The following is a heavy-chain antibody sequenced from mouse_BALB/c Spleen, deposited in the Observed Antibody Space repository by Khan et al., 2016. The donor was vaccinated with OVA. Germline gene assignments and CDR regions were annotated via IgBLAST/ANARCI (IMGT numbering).Heavy chain of an antibody. Sequence: VQLKQSGPGLVAPSQSLSITCTISGFSLTNYGVHWVRQPSGKGLEWLVVIWSDGSATYNSALKSRLSISKDNSKNPVFLKMNSLQTDDTAMYYCARQPYYHYYIMDYWGQGTSVTVAS. CDR2: IWSDGSA. D-gene: IGHD2-10*01. V-gene: IGHV2-6-1*01. CDR1: GFSLTNYG. J-gene: IGHJ4*01. CDR3: ARQPYYHYYIMDY.